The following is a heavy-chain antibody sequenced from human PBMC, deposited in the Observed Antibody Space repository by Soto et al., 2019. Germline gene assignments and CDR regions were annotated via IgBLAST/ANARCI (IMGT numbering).Heavy chain of an antibody. D-gene: IGHD2-15*01. V-gene: IGHV1-69*12. CDR1: GGTFSSYA. CDR3: ARESRYCSGGSCYFLPGIDY. CDR2: IIPIFGTA. J-gene: IGHJ4*02. Sequence: QVQLVQSGAEVKKPGSSVKVSCKASGGTFSSYAISWVRQAPGQGLEWMGGIIPIFGTANYAQKFQGRVTITADESRSTAYMELSSLRSEDTDVYYCARESRYCSGGSCYFLPGIDYWGQGTLVTVSS.